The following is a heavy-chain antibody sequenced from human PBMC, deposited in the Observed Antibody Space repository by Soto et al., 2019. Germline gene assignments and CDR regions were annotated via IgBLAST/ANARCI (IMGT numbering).Heavy chain of an antibody. CDR2: INHSGST. CDR3: ARGPPDYGDYVLSSWLDP. Sequence: SETLSLTCAVYGGSFSGYYWSWIRQPPGKGLEWIGEINHSGSTNYNPSLKSRVTISVDTSKNQFSLKLSSVTAADTAVYYCARGPPDYGDYVLSSWLDPWGQGTLVTVSS. CDR1: GGSFSGYY. J-gene: IGHJ5*02. D-gene: IGHD4-17*01. V-gene: IGHV4-34*01.